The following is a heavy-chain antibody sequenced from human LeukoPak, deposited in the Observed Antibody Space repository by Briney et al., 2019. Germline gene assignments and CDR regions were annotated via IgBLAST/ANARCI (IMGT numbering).Heavy chain of an antibody. Sequence: SGGSLRLSCAASGFTFSSYWMHWVRQAPGKGLVWVSHINSDGSSTSYADSVKGRFTISRDNAKNTLYLQMNSLRVEDTAVYYCAWPWDYWGQGTLVTVSS. CDR2: INSDGSST. CDR1: GFTFSSYW. V-gene: IGHV3-74*01. J-gene: IGHJ4*02. CDR3: AWPWDY.